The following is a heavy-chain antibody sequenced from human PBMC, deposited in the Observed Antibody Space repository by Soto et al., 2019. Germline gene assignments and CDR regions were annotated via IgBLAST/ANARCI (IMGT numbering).Heavy chain of an antibody. CDR1: GFTFSSYS. J-gene: IGHJ4*02. CDR2: ISSSSSYI. D-gene: IGHD1-26*01. Sequence: EVQLVESGGGLVKPGGSLRLSCAASGFTFSSYSMNRVRQAPGKGLEWVSSISSSSSYIYYADSVKGRFTISRDNAKNSLYLQMNSLRAEDTAVYYCARDRRIVGATPYFDYWGQGTLVTVSS. CDR3: ARDRRIVGATPYFDY. V-gene: IGHV3-21*01.